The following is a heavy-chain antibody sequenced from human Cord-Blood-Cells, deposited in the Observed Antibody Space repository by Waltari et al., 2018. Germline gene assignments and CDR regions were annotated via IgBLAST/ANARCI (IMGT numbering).Heavy chain of an antibody. CDR2: FDPEDGET. V-gene: IGHV1-24*01. J-gene: IGHJ3*02. Sequence: QVQLVQSGAEVKKPGASGKVACKVSGYRLPDLSMHGVLQAPGKGLEWKGGFDPEDGETIYAQKFQGRVTMTEDTSTDTAYMELSSLRSEDTAVYYCATCHTWGCYAFDIWGQGTMVTVSS. CDR3: ATCHTWGCYAFDI. CDR1: GYRLPDLS. D-gene: IGHD7-27*01.